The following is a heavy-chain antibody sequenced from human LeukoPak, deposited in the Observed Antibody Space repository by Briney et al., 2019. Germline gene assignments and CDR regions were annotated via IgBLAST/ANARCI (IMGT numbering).Heavy chain of an antibody. CDR1: GGSISSYY. D-gene: IGHD6-6*01. J-gene: IGHJ6*02. CDR3: ARVLDSYYYYYYGMDV. V-gene: IGHV4-59*01. CDR2: IYYSGST. Sequence: PSETLSLTCTVSGGSISSYYWSWIRQPPGNGLEWIGYIYYSGSTNYNPSLKSRVTISVDTSKNQFSLKLSSVTAADTAVYYCARVLDSYYYYYYGMDVWGQGTTVTVSS.